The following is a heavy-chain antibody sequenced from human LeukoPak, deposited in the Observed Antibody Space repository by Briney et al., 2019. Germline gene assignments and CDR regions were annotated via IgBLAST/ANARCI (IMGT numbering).Heavy chain of an antibody. J-gene: IGHJ3*02. CDR2: ISGSGGST. V-gene: IGHV3-23*01. D-gene: IGHD1-26*01. CDR3: AKEKFYLASGSSTGDDAFDI. CDR1: GFTFSSYA. Sequence: GGSLRLSCAASGFTFSSYAMSWVRQAPGKGLEWVSAISGSGGSTYYADSVKGRFTISRDNSKNTLYLQMNSLRAEDTAVYYCAKEKFYLASGSSTGDDAFDIWGQGTMVTVSS.